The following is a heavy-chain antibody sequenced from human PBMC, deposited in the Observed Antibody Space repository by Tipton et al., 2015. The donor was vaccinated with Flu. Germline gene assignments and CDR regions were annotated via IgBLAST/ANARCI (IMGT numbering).Heavy chain of an antibody. J-gene: IGHJ4*02. CDR2: ISGSSSII. V-gene: IGHV3-11*04. CDR1: GFSFSDYY. Sequence: SLRLSCAASGFSFSDYYMNWIRQAPGKGLEWVSYISGSSSIIYYADSVKGRFTISRDNAKNSLYLQMNSLRAEDTAVYYCARDLRGYQLLGLGLAYWGQGTLVTVSS. CDR3: ARDLRGYQLLGLGLAY. D-gene: IGHD2-2*01.